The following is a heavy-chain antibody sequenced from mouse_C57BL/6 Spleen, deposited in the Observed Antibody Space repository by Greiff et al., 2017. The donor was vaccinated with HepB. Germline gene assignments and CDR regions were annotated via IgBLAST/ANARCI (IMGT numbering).Heavy chain of an antibody. CDR2: IHPNSGST. D-gene: IGHD2-1*01. J-gene: IGHJ2*01. CDR1: GYTFTSYW. Sequence: QVQLQQPGAELVKPGASVKLSCKASGYTFTSYWIHWVKQRPGQGLEWIGMIHPNSGSTNYNEKFKSKATLTVDKSSSTAYMQLSSLTSEDSAVYYCARSDGNYDYFDYWGQGTTLTVSS. V-gene: IGHV1-64*01. CDR3: ARSDGNYDYFDY.